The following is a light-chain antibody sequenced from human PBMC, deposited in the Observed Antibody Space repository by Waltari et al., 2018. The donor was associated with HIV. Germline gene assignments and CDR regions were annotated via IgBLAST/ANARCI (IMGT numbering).Light chain of an antibody. V-gene: IGLV2-23*02. J-gene: IGLJ3*02. CDR3: CSYAGSRSWV. Sequence: QSALTQPASVSGSPGQSIPFSCTGTSRHIGACHFVSWYQQYPGKAPTLLIHDVNKWPSGVSNRFSGSKSGNTASLTISGLQSEDEADYWCCSYAGSRSWVFGGGTKVTVL. CDR1: SRHIGACHF. CDR2: DVN.